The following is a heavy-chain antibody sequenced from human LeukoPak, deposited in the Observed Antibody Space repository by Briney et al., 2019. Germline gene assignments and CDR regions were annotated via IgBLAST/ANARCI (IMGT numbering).Heavy chain of an antibody. J-gene: IGHJ4*02. CDR1: GFTFSSYA. CDR3: ARDARRYCSSTSCYLDY. D-gene: IGHD2-2*01. Sequence: GGSLRLSCAASGFTFSSYAMHWVRQAPGKGLEWVAVISYDGSNKYYADSVKGRFTISRDNSKNTLYLQMNSLRAEDTAVYYRARDARRYCSSTSCYLDYWGQGTLVTVSS. V-gene: IGHV3-30-3*01. CDR2: ISYDGSNK.